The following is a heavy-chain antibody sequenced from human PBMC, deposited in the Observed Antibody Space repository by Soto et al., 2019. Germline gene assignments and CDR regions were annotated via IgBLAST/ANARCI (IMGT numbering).Heavy chain of an antibody. J-gene: IGHJ6*02. D-gene: IGHD3-3*01. CDR3: ARGPKYYDFWSGYYERYYYYYYGMDV. Sequence: PSETLSLTCTVSGGSISSGGYYWSWIRQHPGKGLEWIGYIYYSGSTYYNPSLKSRVTISVDTSKNQFSLKLSSVTAADTAVYYCARGPKYYDFWSGYYERYYYYYYGMDVWGQGTTVTVSS. CDR2: IYYSGST. V-gene: IGHV4-31*03. CDR1: GGSISSGGYY.